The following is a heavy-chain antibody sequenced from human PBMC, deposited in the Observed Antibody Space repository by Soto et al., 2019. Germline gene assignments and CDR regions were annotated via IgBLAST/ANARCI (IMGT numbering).Heavy chain of an antibody. J-gene: IGHJ4*02. V-gene: IGHV1-2*02. CDR2: INPNSGGT. D-gene: IGHD1-26*01. CDR1: GYTFTGYY. CDR3: ARGQSPVSIVGATRRFDY. Sequence: ASVKVSCKASGYTFTGYYMHWVRQAPGQGLEWMGWINPNSGGTNYAQKFQGRVTMTRDTSISTAYMELSRLRSDDTAVYYCARGQSPVSIVGATRRFDYWGQGTLVTVSS.